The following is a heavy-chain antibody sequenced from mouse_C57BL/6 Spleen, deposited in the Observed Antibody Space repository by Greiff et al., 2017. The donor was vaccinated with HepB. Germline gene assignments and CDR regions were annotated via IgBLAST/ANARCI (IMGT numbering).Heavy chain of an antibody. V-gene: IGHV5-4*01. CDR3: ARDRKKYGSSYGWYFDV. D-gene: IGHD1-1*01. J-gene: IGHJ1*03. Sequence: EVKLMESGGGLVKPGGSLKLSCAASGFTFSSYAMSWVRQTPEKRLEWVATISDGGSYTYYPDNVKGRFTISRDNAKNNLYLQMSHLKSEDTAMYYCARDRKKYGSSYGWYFDVWGTGTTVTGSS. CDR1: GFTFSSYA. CDR2: ISDGGSYT.